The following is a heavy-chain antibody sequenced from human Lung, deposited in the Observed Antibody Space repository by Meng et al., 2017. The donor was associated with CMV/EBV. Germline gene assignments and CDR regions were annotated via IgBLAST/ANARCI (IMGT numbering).Heavy chain of an antibody. V-gene: IGHV1-18*01. CDR1: GYTFTSDG. Sequence: SGYTFTSDGISWVRQAPGQGLEWMGWIRAYNGNTNDEQKLQGRVTMTTDTSTSTAYMELRSLRSDDTAVYYCARDRWAFRYSYGVDYWGQGTLVTVSS. CDR2: IRAYNGNT. D-gene: IGHD5-18*01. CDR3: ARDRWAFRYSYGVDY. J-gene: IGHJ4*02.